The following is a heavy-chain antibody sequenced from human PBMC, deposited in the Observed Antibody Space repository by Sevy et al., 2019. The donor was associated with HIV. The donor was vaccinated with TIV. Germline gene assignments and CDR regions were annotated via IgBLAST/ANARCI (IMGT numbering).Heavy chain of an antibody. Sequence: GGSLRLSCTASGFTFGDYAMSWFRQAPGKGLEWVGFIRSKAYGGTTEYAASVKGRFTISRDDSKSIAYLQMNSLKTEDTAVYYCTRVEGTVTTPWGGDYYGMDVWGQGTTVTVSS. CDR3: TRVEGTVTTPWGGDYYGMDV. J-gene: IGHJ6*02. CDR2: IRSKAYGGTT. CDR1: GFTFGDYA. V-gene: IGHV3-49*03. D-gene: IGHD4-4*01.